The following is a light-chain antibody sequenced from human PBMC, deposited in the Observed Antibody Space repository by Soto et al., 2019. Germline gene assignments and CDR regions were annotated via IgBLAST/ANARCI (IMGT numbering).Light chain of an antibody. CDR1: QSFSSN. CDR3: QQYGSSPWT. CDR2: GAS. V-gene: IGKV3-20*01. Sequence: EIVMTQSPATLSVSPGERATLSCRASQSFSSNLAWYQQKPGQAPRLLIYGASSRATGIPDRFSGSGSGTDFTLTISSLEPEDFAVYFCQQYGSSPWTFGQGTKVDI. J-gene: IGKJ1*01.